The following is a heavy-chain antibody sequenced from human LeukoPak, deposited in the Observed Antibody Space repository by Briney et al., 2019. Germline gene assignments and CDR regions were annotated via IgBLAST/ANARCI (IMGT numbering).Heavy chain of an antibody. CDR3: TARRGGSRLDY. J-gene: IGHJ4*02. CDR1: GFTFGDYA. D-gene: IGHD1-26*01. V-gene: IGHV3-49*04. Sequence: GGSLRLSCTASGFTFGDYAMSWVRQAPGKGLEWVGFIRSKAYGGTTEYAASVKGRFIISREDSNSVAYVQMNSLKTEDTAVYYCTARRGGSRLDYWGQGTLVTVSS. CDR2: IRSKAYGGTT.